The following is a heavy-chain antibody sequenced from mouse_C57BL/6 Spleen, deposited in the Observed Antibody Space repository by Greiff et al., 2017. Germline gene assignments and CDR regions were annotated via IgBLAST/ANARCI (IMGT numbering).Heavy chain of an antibody. Sequence: VKLQESGAELVRPGTSVKMSCKASGYTFTNYWIGWAKQRPGHGLEWIGDIYPGGGYTNYNEKFKGKATLTADKSSSTAYMQFSSLTSEDSAIYYCARAYDYGYAMDYWGQGTSVTVSS. CDR3: ARAYDYGYAMDY. V-gene: IGHV1-63*01. J-gene: IGHJ4*01. CDR1: GYTFTNYW. CDR2: IYPGGGYT. D-gene: IGHD2-4*01.